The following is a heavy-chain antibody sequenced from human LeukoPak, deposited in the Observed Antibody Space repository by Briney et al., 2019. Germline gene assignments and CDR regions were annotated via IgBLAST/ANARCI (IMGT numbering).Heavy chain of an antibody. CDR1: GGTITNSY. CDR3: ARSYDSSGFDY. CDR2: IYYSGST. V-gene: IGHV4-59*08. Sequence: SETLSLTCTFSGGTITNSYWSWIRQPPGKGLEWIGYIYYSGSTNYNPSLKSRVTISVDTSKNQFSLKLSSVTAADTAVYYCARSYDSSGFDYWGQGTLVTVSS. D-gene: IGHD3-22*01. J-gene: IGHJ4*02.